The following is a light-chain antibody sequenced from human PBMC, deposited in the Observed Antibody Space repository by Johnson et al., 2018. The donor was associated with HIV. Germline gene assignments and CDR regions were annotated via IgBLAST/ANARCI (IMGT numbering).Light chain of an antibody. CDR2: EST. V-gene: IGLV1-51*02. CDR3: GTWDSSLSAGV. Sequence: QSVLTQPPSVSAAPGQKVTISCSGSNSNIGNNYVSWYQQFPGTAPKLLIYESTNRPSGIPDRFSGSKSGTSATLGISGLQTGDEADFYCGTWDSSLSAGVFGTGTKVTVL. J-gene: IGLJ1*01. CDR1: NSNIGNNY.